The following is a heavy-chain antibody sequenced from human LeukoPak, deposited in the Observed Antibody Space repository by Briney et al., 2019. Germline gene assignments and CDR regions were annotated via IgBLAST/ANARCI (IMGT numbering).Heavy chain of an antibody. Sequence: GGSLRLSCAASGFIFSSYGMHWVRQAPGKGLEWVAFIRYDGSNTYYADSVKGRFTISRDNSKNTLYLHLNSLRAEDTAVYYCAKGSRGYSYGYPDYWGQGTLVTVSS. CDR2: IRYDGSNT. CDR1: GFIFSSYG. V-gene: IGHV3-30*02. D-gene: IGHD5-18*01. J-gene: IGHJ4*02. CDR3: AKGSRGYSYGYPDY.